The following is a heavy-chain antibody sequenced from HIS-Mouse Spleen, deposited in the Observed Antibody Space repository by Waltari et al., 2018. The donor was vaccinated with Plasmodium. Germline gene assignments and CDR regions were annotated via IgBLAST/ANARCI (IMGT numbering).Heavy chain of an antibody. CDR3: ASSWYWYFDL. CDR1: GSTFSSYW. V-gene: IGHV3-7*01. CDR2: IKQDGSEK. D-gene: IGHD6-13*01. Sequence: EVQQVASGGGLVQPGVPLRLSCAASGSTFSSYWMRWVRQAPGKGLEWVANIKQDGSEKYYVDSVKGRFTISRDNAKNSLYLQMNSLRAEDTAVYYCASSWYWYFDLWGRGTLVTVSS. J-gene: IGHJ2*01.